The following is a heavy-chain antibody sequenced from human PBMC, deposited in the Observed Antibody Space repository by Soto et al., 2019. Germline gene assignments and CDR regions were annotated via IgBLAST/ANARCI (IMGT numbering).Heavy chain of an antibody. Sequence: ASVKVSCTASGYTFTGHYIHWVRQAPEQGPEWMGEIGPESGATRYAQRFQGRVTMTRDMSITTVYMELNNLSPDDTAVYYCGRGRSGQIVVFYWGQGTPVTVSS. CDR2: IGPESGAT. CDR3: GRGRSGQIVVFY. J-gene: IGHJ4*02. V-gene: IGHV1-2*02. CDR1: GYTFTGHY. D-gene: IGHD1-26*01.